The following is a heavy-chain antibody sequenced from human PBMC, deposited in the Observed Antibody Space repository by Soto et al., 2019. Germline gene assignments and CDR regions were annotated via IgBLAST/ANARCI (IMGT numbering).Heavy chain of an antibody. Sequence: ASVKVCCKSSGYTFTSYGISWVRQAPGQGLEWMGWISAYNGNTNYAQKLQGRVTMTTDTSTSTAYMELRSLRSDDTAVYYCAKVPEDEQWRVFEFIPAYWGQGPLGTVSS. CDR1: GYTFTSYG. V-gene: IGHV1-18*01. J-gene: IGHJ4*02. CDR2: ISAYNGNT. D-gene: IGHD6-19*01. CDR3: AKVPEDEQWRVFEFIPAY.